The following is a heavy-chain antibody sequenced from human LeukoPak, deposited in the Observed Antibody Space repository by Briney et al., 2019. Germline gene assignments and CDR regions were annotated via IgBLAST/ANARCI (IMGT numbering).Heavy chain of an antibody. D-gene: IGHD2-2*01. V-gene: IGHV4-4*09. CDR2: IYTSGST. CDR1: GGSISSYY. CDR3: ARRQYQLSHGGYNWFDP. J-gene: IGHJ5*02. Sequence: TETLSLTCTVSGGSISSYYWSWIRQPPGKGLEWIGYIYTSGSTNYDPFLKSRVTISVDTSKNQFSLKLSSATAADTAVYYCARRQYQLSHGGYNWFDPWGQGTLVTVSS.